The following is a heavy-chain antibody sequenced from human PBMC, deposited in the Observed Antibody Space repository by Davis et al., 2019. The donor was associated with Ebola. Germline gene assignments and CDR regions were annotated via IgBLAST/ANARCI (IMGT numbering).Heavy chain of an antibody. CDR2: INGDGTSR. Sequence: PGGSLRLSCAASGFTFSSYGMHWVRQAPGKELVWVSHINGDGTSRNYADSVKGRFTISRDNAKNTLYLQMNSLGGEDTAVCYCAKEEVTAAEDSAFDSWGQGTLVTVSS. CDR1: GFTFSSYG. CDR3: AKEEVTAAEDSAFDS. J-gene: IGHJ4*02. V-gene: IGHV3-74*01. D-gene: IGHD6-13*01.